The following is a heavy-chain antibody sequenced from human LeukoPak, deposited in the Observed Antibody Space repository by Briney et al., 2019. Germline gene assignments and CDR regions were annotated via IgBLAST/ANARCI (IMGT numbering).Heavy chain of an antibody. Sequence: ASVKVSCKASGYTFTTYDINWVRQATGQGLEWMGWMNPNSGNTGYAQKFRGRLIITRDTSISTAYMELRSLRSDDTAVYYCARVGYPPHNWFDPWGQGTLVTVSS. V-gene: IGHV1-8*03. CDR3: ARVGYPPHNWFDP. J-gene: IGHJ5*02. CDR2: MNPNSGNT. D-gene: IGHD1-1*01. CDR1: GYTFTTYD.